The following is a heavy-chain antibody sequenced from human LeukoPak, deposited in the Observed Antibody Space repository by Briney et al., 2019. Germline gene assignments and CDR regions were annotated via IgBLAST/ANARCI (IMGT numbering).Heavy chain of an antibody. CDR3: ARVAHNYDLLTGYYPYLDYFDF. Sequence: PAASVKVSCKASGYTFSGYYMHWVRQAPGQGLEWMGWINPNSGGTYYAQKFQGRVTMTRDTSTSTAYMELSRLRSDDTAVFYCARVAHNYDLLTGYYPYLDYFDFWGQGTLVTVSS. V-gene: IGHV1-2*02. CDR1: GYTFSGYY. J-gene: IGHJ4*02. D-gene: IGHD3-9*01. CDR2: INPNSGGT.